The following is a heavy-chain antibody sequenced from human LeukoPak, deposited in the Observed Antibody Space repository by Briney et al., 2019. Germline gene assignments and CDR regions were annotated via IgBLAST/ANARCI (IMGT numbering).Heavy chain of an antibody. V-gene: IGHV4-59*11. CDR1: GDSIKNHY. J-gene: IGHJ6*03. D-gene: IGHD6-6*01. CDR2: IYYNGFT. Sequence: SETLSLTSSVSGDSIKNHYWTWIRQPPGKGLEWIGYIYYNGFTTYNPSLKSRVTISVNTSKNQFSLKLSSVTAADTAVYYCARIRGSHIVQYYYMDVWGNGTTVTVSS. CDR3: ARIRGSHIVQYYYMDV.